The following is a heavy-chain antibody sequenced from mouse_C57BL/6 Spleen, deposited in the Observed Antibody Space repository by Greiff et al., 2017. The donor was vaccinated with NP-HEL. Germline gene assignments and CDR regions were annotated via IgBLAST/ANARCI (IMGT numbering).Heavy chain of an antibody. Sequence: QVQLQQSGAELVKPGASVKISCKASGYAFSSYWMNWVKQRPGKGLEWIGQIYPGDGDTNYNGKFKGKATLTADKSSSTAYMQLSSLTSEDSAVYFCARSDYYGSSYVDYFDYWGQGTTLTVSS. D-gene: IGHD1-1*01. CDR2: IYPGDGDT. CDR3: ARSDYYGSSYVDYFDY. CDR1: GYAFSSYW. J-gene: IGHJ2*01. V-gene: IGHV1-80*01.